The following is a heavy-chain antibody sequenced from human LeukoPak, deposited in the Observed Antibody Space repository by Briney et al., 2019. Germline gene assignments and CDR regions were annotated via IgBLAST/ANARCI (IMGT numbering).Heavy chain of an antibody. CDR2: ISTSENT. CDR3: ASDSFYDSGGYFYY. D-gene: IGHD3-22*01. V-gene: IGHV4-4*07. Sequence: PSETLSLTCTVSGGSMNVFYWSWIRQPAGKGLQWIGRISTSENTDYNPSLKSRVTMSVDTSKNQFSLKLTSVTAADTAVYYCASDSFYDSGGYFYYWGQGTPVTVSS. CDR1: GGSMNVFY. J-gene: IGHJ4*02.